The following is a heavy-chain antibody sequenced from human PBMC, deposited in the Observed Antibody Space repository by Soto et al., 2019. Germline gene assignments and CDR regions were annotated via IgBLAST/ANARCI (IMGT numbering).Heavy chain of an antibody. Sequence: GGSLRLSCAAPESTLTDNYITWIPQAPGKGLEWLAYIIVRSTYTNYADSVKGRLTISRDNAKKSVYLQMTSLRADDTAVNYVAIDLEVGSHLYAFHFWGLGTLVTVSS. J-gene: IGHJ4*02. CDR1: ESTLTDNY. V-gene: IGHV3-11*06. CDR2: IIVRSTYT. D-gene: IGHD3-3*01. CDR3: AIDLEVGSHLYAFHF.